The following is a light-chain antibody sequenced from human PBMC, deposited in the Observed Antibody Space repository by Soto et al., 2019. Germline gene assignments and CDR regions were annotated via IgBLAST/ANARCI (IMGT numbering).Light chain of an antibody. CDR1: SSDVGGYNY. Sequence: QSVLTQPRSVSGSPGQSVTISCTGTSSDVGGYNYVSWYQQYPGKAPKLMIYDVNKWPSGVPDRFSGSKSGTTASLTISGLQAEDEVDYYCCSYAGSYTWVFGGGTKLTVL. J-gene: IGLJ3*02. V-gene: IGLV2-11*01. CDR3: CSYAGSYTWV. CDR2: DVN.